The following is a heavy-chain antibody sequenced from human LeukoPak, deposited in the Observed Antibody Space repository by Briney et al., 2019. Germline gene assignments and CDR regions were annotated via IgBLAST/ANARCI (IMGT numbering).Heavy chain of an antibody. D-gene: IGHD2-21*01. V-gene: IGHV3-21*06. CDR1: GFTFSTYA. CDR3: ARDRPTGASRVFVVQ. CDR2: MSSGSSYI. J-gene: IGHJ4*02. Sequence: GGSLRLSCTASGFTFSTYATTWVRQAPGKGLEGISSMSSGSSYIYYADSVRGRFTISRDNTKNSLYLEMNNLRGEDTAIYYCARDRPTGASRVFVVQWGQGTPVTVSS.